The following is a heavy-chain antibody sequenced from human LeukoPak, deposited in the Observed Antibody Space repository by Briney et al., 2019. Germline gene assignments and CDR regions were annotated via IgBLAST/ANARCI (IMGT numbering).Heavy chain of an antibody. CDR1: GYTLTELS. Sequence: ASVKVSCKVSGYTLTELSMHWVRQAPGQGLEWVGGFDPEDGETIYAQKFQGRVTITTDESTSTAYMELSSLRSEDTAVYYCARAKYYYGSGSYYNELEDYWGQGTLVTVSS. V-gene: IGHV1-24*01. CDR3: ARAKYYYGSGSYYNELEDY. CDR2: FDPEDGET. J-gene: IGHJ4*02. D-gene: IGHD3-10*01.